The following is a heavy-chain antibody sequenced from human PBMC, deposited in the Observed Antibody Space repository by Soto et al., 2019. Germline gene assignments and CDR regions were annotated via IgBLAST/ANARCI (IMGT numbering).Heavy chain of an antibody. CDR1: GFTFSTYS. Sequence: EVQLVESGGGLVQPGGSLRLSCVASGFTFSTYSMNWGRQAPGTGLEWISYISSSSSTTYADSVKGRFTISRDNAKNSLYLQINSLRDEDTAVYYCARTIWSGYFQADYWGQGTLVTVSS. V-gene: IGHV3-48*02. CDR3: ARTIWSGYFQADY. J-gene: IGHJ4*02. D-gene: IGHD3-3*01. CDR2: ISSSSSTT.